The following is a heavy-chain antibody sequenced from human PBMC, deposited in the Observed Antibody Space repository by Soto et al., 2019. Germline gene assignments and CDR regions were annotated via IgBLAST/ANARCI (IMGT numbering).Heavy chain of an antibody. D-gene: IGHD6-13*01. J-gene: IGHJ6*02. CDR2: ISAYNGNT. Sequence: ASVKVSCKASGYTFTSYGISWVRQAPGQGLEWMGWISAYNGNTNYAQKLQGRVTMTTDTSTSTAYMELRSLRSDDTAVYYCASVGQLGRGDYYGMDVWGQGTTVTGSS. CDR3: ASVGQLGRGDYYGMDV. V-gene: IGHV1-18*01. CDR1: GYTFTSYG.